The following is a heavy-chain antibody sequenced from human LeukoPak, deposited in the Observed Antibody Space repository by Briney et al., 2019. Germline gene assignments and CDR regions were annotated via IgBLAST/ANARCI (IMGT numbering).Heavy chain of an antibody. CDR2: INYNGGST. J-gene: IGHJ4*02. V-gene: IGHV3-21*01. CDR1: GFTFSADA. Sequence: PGGSLRLSCAASGFTFSADAMNWVRQAPGKGLEWVSTINYNGGSTYYADSVKGRFTISRDNAKNSLYLQMNSLRAEDTAVYYCARGFADFVWGSYPSSYWGQGILVTVSS. D-gene: IGHD3-16*02. CDR3: ARGFADFVWGSYPSSY.